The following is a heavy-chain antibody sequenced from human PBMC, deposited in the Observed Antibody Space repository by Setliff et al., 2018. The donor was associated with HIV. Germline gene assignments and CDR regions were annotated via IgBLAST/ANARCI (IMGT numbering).Heavy chain of an antibody. J-gene: IGHJ6*03. D-gene: IGHD3-3*01. CDR2: IYYSGSA. CDR1: GGSISSSSYY. CDR3: ARGYYDFWSGPFKYYYYYMDV. Sequence: PSETLSLTCTVSGGSISSSSYYWGWIRQSPGKGLEWIGSIYYSGSAHYSPSLKSRVTISVDTSKNQFSLRLSSVTAADTAVYYCARGYYDFWSGPFKYYYYYMDVWGKGTTVTVSS. V-gene: IGHV4-39*07.